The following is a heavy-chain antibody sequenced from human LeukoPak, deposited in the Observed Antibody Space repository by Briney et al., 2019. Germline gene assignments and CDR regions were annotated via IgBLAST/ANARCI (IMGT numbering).Heavy chain of an antibody. CDR2: IYYGGSS. CDR3: ARHSSGYLPFDY. CDR1: GDSISNGAYY. Sequence: SETLSLTCTVSGDSISNGAYYWGWIRQPPGKGLEWIANIYYGGSSYYNPSLRSRVSISRDTAKNQFSLRLTSVTAADTAVYYCARHSSGYLPFDYWGQGTLVTVSS. D-gene: IGHD3-22*01. J-gene: IGHJ4*02. V-gene: IGHV4-39*07.